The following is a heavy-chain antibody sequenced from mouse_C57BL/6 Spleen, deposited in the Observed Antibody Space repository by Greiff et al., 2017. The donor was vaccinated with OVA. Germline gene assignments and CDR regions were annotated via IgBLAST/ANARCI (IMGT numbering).Heavy chain of an antibody. CDR1: GYSITSGYY. V-gene: IGHV3-6*01. CDR2: ISYDGSN. D-gene: IGHD1-1*01. J-gene: IGHJ2*01. Sequence: ESGPGLVKPSQSLSLTCSVTGYSITSGYYWNWIRQFPGNKLEWMGYISYDGSNNYNPSLKNRISITRDTSKNQFFLKLKSVTTEDTATYYCAIIYHYGSRDYFDYWGQGTTLTVSS. CDR3: AIIYHYGSRDYFDY.